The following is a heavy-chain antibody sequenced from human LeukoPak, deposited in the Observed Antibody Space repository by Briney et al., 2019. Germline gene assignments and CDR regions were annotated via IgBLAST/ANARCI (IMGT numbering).Heavy chain of an antibody. CDR1: GYTFTGYY. J-gene: IGHJ5*02. CDR2: INPNSGGT. CDR3: AREALNYYDSSGYYSNWFDP. D-gene: IGHD3-22*01. Sequence: ASVKVSCKASGYTFTGYYMHWVRQAPGQGLEWMGWINPNSGGTNYAQKSQGRVTMTRDTSISTAYMELSRPRSDDTAVYYCAREALNYYDSSGYYSNWFDPWGQGTLVTVSS. V-gene: IGHV1-2*02.